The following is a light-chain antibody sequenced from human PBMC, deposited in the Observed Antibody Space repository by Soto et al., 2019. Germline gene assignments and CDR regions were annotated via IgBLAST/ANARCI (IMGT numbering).Light chain of an antibody. CDR3: QQFYNYPRT. CDR2: DAS. Sequence: DIKMTQSPSTLSGSLGXKLTITCRASQTISSWLAWYQQKPGKAPKLLIYDASTLQTGVPSRFSGSGSGTDFTLTISYLQSEDFGTYYCQQFYNYPRTFGQGTKVDIK. J-gene: IGKJ1*01. CDR1: QTISSW. V-gene: IGKV1-5*01.